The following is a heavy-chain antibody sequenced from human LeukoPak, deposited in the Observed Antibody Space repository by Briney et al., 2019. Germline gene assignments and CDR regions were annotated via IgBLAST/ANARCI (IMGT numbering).Heavy chain of an antibody. J-gene: IGHJ5*02. D-gene: IGHD3-10*01. V-gene: IGHV3-11*04. CDR2: ISSSGSTI. CDR3: ARDHPQAIQPFIWFDP. Sequence: GGSLRLSCAASGFTFSDYYMSWIRQVPGKGLEWVSYISSSGSTIYYADSVKGRFTISRDNAKNSLYLQMNSLRAEDTAVYYCARDHPQAIQPFIWFDPWGQGTLVTVSS. CDR1: GFTFSDYY.